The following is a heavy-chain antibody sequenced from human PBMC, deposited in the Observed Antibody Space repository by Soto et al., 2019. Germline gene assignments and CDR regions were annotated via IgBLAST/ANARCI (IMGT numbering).Heavy chain of an antibody. J-gene: IGHJ3*02. Sequence: GASVKVSCKASGYTFTSYYMNWVRQAPGQGLVWMGIIDPGGGSTDYAQKFQGRITMTRDTSTSTVYMEPSSLRSDDTAMYYCAKDHRALMAGRDAFDIWGQGTMVTVSS. CDR1: GYTFTSYY. CDR3: AKDHRALMAGRDAFDI. CDR2: IDPGGGST. D-gene: IGHD3-16*01. V-gene: IGHV1-46*01.